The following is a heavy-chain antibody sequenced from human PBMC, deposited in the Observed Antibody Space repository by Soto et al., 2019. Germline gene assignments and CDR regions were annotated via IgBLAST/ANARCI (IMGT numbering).Heavy chain of an antibody. CDR1: GFTFSSYA. J-gene: IGHJ4*02. CDR3: AKDPASYSSSSPPDY. V-gene: IGHV3-23*01. D-gene: IGHD6-6*01. CDR2: ISGSGGST. Sequence: GGSLRLSCAASGFTFSSYAMSWVRQAPGKGLEWVSAISGSGGSTYYADSVKGRFTISRDNSKNTLYLQMNSLGAEDTAVYYCAKDPASYSSSSPPDYWGQGTLVTVSS.